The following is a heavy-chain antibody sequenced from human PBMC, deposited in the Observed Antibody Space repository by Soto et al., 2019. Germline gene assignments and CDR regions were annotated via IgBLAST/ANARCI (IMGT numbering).Heavy chain of an antibody. V-gene: IGHV3-30*18. CDR3: AKVPPNDYGDYVRTYP. D-gene: IGHD4-17*01. CDR1: GFTFSSYG. Sequence: QVQLVESGGGVVQPGRSLRLSCAASGFTFSSYGMHWVRQAPGKGLEWVAVISYDGSNKYYADSVKGRFTISRDNSKNPLYLQMNSLRAEDTAVYYCAKVPPNDYGDYVRTYPWGQGTLVTVSS. J-gene: IGHJ5*02. CDR2: ISYDGSNK.